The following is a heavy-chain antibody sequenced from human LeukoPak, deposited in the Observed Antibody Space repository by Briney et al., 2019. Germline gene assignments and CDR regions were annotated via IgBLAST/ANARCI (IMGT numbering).Heavy chain of an antibody. V-gene: IGHV1-8*01. J-gene: IGHJ6*03. CDR1: GYTFTSYD. D-gene: IGHD3-16*02. Sequence: ASVKVSCKASGYTFTSYDINWARQATGQGLEWMGWMNPNSGNTGYAQKFQGRVTMTRNTSISTAYMELSSLRSEDTAVYYCARSHYVWGSYLELVDYYYYMDVWGKGTTVTVSS. CDR3: ARSHYVWGSYLELVDYYYYMDV. CDR2: MNPNSGNT.